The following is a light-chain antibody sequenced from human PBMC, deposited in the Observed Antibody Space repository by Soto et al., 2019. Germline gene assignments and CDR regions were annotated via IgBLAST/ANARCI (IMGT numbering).Light chain of an antibody. J-gene: IGKJ5*01. CDR3: QQYNTYST. CDR1: LSVSSN. Sequence: EIVLTQSPGTLSLSPGERATLSCRASLSVSSNLAWYQQKPGQAPSLLIYGASSRATGIPDRFSGSGSGTDFTLTISSLQSEDFATYYCQQYNTYSTFGQGTRLEIK. CDR2: GAS. V-gene: IGKV3D-15*01.